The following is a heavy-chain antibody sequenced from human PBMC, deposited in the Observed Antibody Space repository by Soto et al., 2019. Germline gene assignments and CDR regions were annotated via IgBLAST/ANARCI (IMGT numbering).Heavy chain of an antibody. D-gene: IGHD1-20*01. CDR2: VSPGGDVS. CDR3: VRRAITATTNWGAFDV. CDR1: VFTFSSFV. V-gene: IGHV3-23*01. Sequence: LXLCCAGSVFTFSSFVMNWVRRAPWKGLEWVSTVSPGGDVSHYTDSVKGRFTISRDNSRRTLHLQMDSLRAEDAAVYFCVRRAITATTNWGAFDVWGQGTVVTVSS. J-gene: IGHJ3*01.